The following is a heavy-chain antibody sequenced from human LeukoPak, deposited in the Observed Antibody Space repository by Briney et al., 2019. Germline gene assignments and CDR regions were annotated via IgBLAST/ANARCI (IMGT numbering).Heavy chain of an antibody. CDR1: GFIFSHYG. D-gene: IGHD2-8*01. Sequence: GGSLRLSCAASGFIFSHYGMNWVRQAPGKGLEWVAFIGYDGSDKYYGDSVKGRFTISRDNSKNTLYLQMNSLRPEDTAVYFCARDGMVYAKGNYFDLWGRGTLVTVSS. V-gene: IGHV3-30*02. CDR3: ARDGMVYAKGNYFDL. J-gene: IGHJ2*01. CDR2: IGYDGSDK.